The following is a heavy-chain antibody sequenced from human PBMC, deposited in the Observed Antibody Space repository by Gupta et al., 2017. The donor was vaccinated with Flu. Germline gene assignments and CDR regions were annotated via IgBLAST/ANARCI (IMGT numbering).Heavy chain of an antibody. CDR3: AGDRNTNSWYYF. CDR2: ISSSGTDI. D-gene: IGHD6-13*01. CDR1: FNDRY. Sequence: FNDRYMAWVRQAPGRGLEWVSFISSSGTDIKYADSVKGRFTISRDNTKNSLYLQMNILRAEDTAMYYCAGDRNTNSWYYFWGQGTLVTVSA. J-gene: IGHJ4*02. V-gene: IGHV3-11*01.